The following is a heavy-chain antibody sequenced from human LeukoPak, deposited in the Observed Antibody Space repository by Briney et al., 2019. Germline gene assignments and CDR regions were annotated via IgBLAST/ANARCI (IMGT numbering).Heavy chain of an antibody. D-gene: IGHD3-10*01. CDR3: ARDLKRFGEGTAFDI. CDR2: ISAYNGNT. CDR1: GYTFTSYG. Sequence: ASVKVSCKASGYTFTSYGISWVRQAPGQGLEWMGWISAYNGNTNYAQKLQGRVTMTTDTSTSTAYMELSSLRSEDTAVYYCARDLKRFGEGTAFDIWGQGTMVTVSS. J-gene: IGHJ3*02. V-gene: IGHV1-18*01.